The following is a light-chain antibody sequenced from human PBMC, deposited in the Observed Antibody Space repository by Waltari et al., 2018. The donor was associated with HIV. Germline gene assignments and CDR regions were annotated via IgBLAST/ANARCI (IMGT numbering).Light chain of an antibody. V-gene: IGKV1-16*02. CDR1: QDIKNH. Sequence: DTQMTQIPSSLSASVGDRVTITCRASQDIKNHLAWFQQKPGKAPKSLIYDASILQSGVPSKFSGSGSGTDFILTISNLQPEDFAVYYYQQYGSSPLTFGGGTKVEIK. J-gene: IGKJ4*01. CDR2: DAS. CDR3: QQYGSSPLT.